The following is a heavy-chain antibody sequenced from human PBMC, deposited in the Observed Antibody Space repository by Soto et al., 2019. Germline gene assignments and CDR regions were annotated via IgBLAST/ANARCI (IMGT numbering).Heavy chain of an antibody. D-gene: IGHD4-4*01. CDR2: ISGSGGST. CDR1: GFTFSSYA. V-gene: IGHV3-23*01. J-gene: IGHJ6*02. Sequence: PGGSLRLSCAASGFTFSSYAMSWVRQAPGKGLEWVSAISGSGGSTYYADSVKGRFTISRDNSKNTLYLQMNSLRAEDTAVYYCAKGGNLAYYYYGMDVWGQGTTVTVSS. CDR3: AKGGNLAYYYYGMDV.